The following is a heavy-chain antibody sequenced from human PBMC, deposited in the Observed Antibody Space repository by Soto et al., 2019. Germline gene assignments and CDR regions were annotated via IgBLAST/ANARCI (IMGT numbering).Heavy chain of an antibody. Sequence: QLQLQESGPGLVKPSETLSLTCTVSGDSGGFISSSSYHWGWILQPPGKGLEWIGNIYYSGSTYYSPALKSRVTISGDTSKNQYSLRLTSVTATDTAVYYCATHPPYGPLDYWGQGTLVTVSS. CDR3: ATHPPYGPLDY. V-gene: IGHV4-39*01. CDR1: GDSGGFISSSSYH. J-gene: IGHJ4*02. CDR2: IYYSGST. D-gene: IGHD4-17*01.